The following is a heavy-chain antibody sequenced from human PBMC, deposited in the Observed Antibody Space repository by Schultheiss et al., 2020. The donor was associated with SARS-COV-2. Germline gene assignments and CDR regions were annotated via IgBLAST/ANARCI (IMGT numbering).Heavy chain of an antibody. Sequence: SETLSLTCAVSGGSISSSNWWSWVRQPPGKGLEWIGEIYHSGSTNYNPSLKSRVTISVDKSKNQFSLKLSSVTAADTAVYYCARAVRKYSSSSSMDVWGQGTTVTVSS. D-gene: IGHD6-6*01. V-gene: IGHV4-4*02. CDR1: GGSISSSNW. CDR3: ARAVRKYSSSSSMDV. J-gene: IGHJ6*02. CDR2: IYHSGST.